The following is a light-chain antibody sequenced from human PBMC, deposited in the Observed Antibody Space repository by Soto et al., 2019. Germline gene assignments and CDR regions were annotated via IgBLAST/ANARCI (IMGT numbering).Light chain of an antibody. J-gene: IGKJ5*01. CDR1: QSVSSSY. CDR3: QQYGSSPIT. Sequence: EIVLTQSPVTLSLSPWERATLSCRSSQSVSSSYLAWYQQKPGQAPRLLIYDASSRATGIPDRFSGSGSGTDFTLTISRLEPEDFAVYYCQQYGSSPITFGQGTRLENK. CDR2: DAS. V-gene: IGKV3-20*01.